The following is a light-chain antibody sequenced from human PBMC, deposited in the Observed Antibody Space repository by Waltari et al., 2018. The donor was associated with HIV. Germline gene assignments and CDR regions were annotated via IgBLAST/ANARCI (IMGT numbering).Light chain of an antibody. Sequence: EMVLTQSPGTLSLSAGERATLSCRASQSVSSSYLAWYQQKPGQAPRLLRYGAYRRATGIPVSCSGSGSGIAFTLSISRVEPEDFSLYYCPQYRRSFPVTFGQGTRLEIK. CDR2: GAY. V-gene: IGKV3-20*01. CDR3: PQYRRSFPVT. J-gene: IGKJ5*01. CDR1: QSVSSSY.